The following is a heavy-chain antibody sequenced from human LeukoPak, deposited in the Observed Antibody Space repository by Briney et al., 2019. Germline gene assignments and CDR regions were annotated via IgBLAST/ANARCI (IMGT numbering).Heavy chain of an antibody. CDR3: ARVRGRSNWFDP. Sequence: GASVKVSCKASGYTFTGYYMHWVRQAPGQGLEWMGWISTYKGNTKYAQKFQGRVTMTTDTPTSTAYMELRSLRSDDTAVYYCARVRGRSNWFDPWGQGTLVTVSS. CDR1: GYTFTGYY. CDR2: ISTYKGNT. D-gene: IGHD3-16*01. V-gene: IGHV1-18*04. J-gene: IGHJ5*02.